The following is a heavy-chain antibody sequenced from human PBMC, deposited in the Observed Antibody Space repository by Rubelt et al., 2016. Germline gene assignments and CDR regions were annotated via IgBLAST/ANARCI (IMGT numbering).Heavy chain of an antibody. Sequence: EVQLVQSGAEVKKPGESLRISCKGSGYSFTSYWISWVRQMPGKGLEWMGRIDPSDSDTNYSPSFQGHVTISADKSTRTAYLQWSSLKASDTAMYYCARIPGSGSSEINWFDPWGQGTLVTVSS. CDR3: ARIPGSGSSEINWFDP. CDR1: GYSFTSYW. D-gene: IGHD3-10*01. V-gene: IGHV5-10-1*03. CDR2: IDPSDSDT. J-gene: IGHJ5*02.